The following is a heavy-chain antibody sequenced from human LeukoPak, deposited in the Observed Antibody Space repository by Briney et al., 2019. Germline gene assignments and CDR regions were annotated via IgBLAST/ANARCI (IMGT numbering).Heavy chain of an antibody. CDR2: INHSGST. J-gene: IGHJ4*02. CDR3: PLCGYSYAWGYYFAY. D-gene: IGHD5-18*01. Sequence: PSETLSLTCAVYGGSFSGYYWSWIRQPPGRGLEWIGEINHSGSTNYNPSLKSRVTISVDTSKNQFSLKLSSVTAADTAVYYCPLCGYSYAWGYYFAYWGQGPLVTVSS. CDR1: GGSFSGYY. V-gene: IGHV4-34*01.